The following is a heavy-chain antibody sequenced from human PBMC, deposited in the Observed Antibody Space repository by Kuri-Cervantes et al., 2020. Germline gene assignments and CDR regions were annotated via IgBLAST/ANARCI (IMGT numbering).Heavy chain of an antibody. CDR2: IKQDGSGK. CDR1: GFTFSSYW. Sequence: GESLKISCAASGFTFSSYWMSWVRQAPGKGLEWVANIKQDGSGKYYVDSVKVRFTISRDNAKNSLYLQMNSLRAEDTAVYYCARRGCPGGAISYWGQGTLVTVSS. J-gene: IGHJ4*02. CDR3: ARRGCPGGAISY. D-gene: IGHD3-16*01. V-gene: IGHV3-7*01.